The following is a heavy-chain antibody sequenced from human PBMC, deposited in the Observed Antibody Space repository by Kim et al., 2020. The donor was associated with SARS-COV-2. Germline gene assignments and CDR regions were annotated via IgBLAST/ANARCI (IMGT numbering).Heavy chain of an antibody. J-gene: IGHJ4*02. CDR2: ISYDGSNK. Sequence: GGSLRLSCAASGFTFSSYGMHWVRQAPGKGLEWVAVISYDGSNKYYADSVKGRFTISRDNSKNTLYLQMNSLRAEDTAVYYCAKVVTGDSSGYYYPPRDYWGQGTLVTVSS. V-gene: IGHV3-30*18. CDR1: GFTFSSYG. D-gene: IGHD3-22*01. CDR3: AKVVTGDSSGYYYPPRDY.